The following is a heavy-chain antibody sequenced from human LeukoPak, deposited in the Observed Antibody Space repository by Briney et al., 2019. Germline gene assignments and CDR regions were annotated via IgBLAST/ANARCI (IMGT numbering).Heavy chain of an antibody. CDR2: IYYSGST. CDR3: ASARCSSTSCPFDY. Sequence: SETLSLTCTVSGGSISSYYWSWIRQPPGKGLEWIGYIYYSGSTNYNPSLKSRVTISVNTSKDQFSLKLSSVTAADTAVYYCASARCSSTSCPFDYWGQGTLVTVSS. D-gene: IGHD2-2*01. CDR1: GGSISSYY. V-gene: IGHV4-59*01. J-gene: IGHJ4*02.